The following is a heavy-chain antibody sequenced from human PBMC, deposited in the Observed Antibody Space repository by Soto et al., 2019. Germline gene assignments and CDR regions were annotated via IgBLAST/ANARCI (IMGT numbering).Heavy chain of an antibody. J-gene: IGHJ6*02. Sequence: QVQLVESGGGVVQPGRSLRLSCAASGFTFSSYAMYWVRQAPGKGLEWVAVISYDGSNKYYADSVKGRFTISRDNSKNTLYLQMNSLRAEDTAVYYCARDALVRASSGGMDVWGQGTTVTVSS. D-gene: IGHD3-10*01. CDR2: ISYDGSNK. V-gene: IGHV3-30-3*01. CDR1: GFTFSSYA. CDR3: ARDALVRASSGGMDV.